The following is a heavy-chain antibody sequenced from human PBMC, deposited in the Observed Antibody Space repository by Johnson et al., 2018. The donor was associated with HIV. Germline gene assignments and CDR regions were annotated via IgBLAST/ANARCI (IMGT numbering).Heavy chain of an antibody. Sequence: QLVESGGGVVQPGRSLRLSCAASGITVGTNYMSWVRQAPGKGLEWVSVIFSVGDVYYADSVKGRFTISRDNSKNMVYLQMNSLRPEDTAVYYCARLILDYGGNPRSNAFDIWGQGTMVTVSS. J-gene: IGHJ3*02. CDR1: GITVGTNY. CDR3: ARLILDYGGNPRSNAFDI. V-gene: IGHV3-66*02. D-gene: IGHD4-23*01. CDR2: IFSVGDV.